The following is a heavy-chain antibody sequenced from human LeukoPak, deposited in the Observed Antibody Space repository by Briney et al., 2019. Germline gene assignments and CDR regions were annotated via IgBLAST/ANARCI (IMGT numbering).Heavy chain of an antibody. D-gene: IGHD6-13*01. CDR2: INPNSGGT. J-gene: IGHJ4*02. Sequence: ASVKVSCKASGYIFTGYYMHWVRQAPGQGLEWMGWINPNSGGTNYAQKFQGRVTMTRDTSISTAYMELSRLRSDDTAVYYCARDIPLTYSSSWEGYFDYWGQGTLVTVSS. CDR3: ARDIPLTYSSSWEGYFDY. CDR1: GYIFTGYY. V-gene: IGHV1-2*02.